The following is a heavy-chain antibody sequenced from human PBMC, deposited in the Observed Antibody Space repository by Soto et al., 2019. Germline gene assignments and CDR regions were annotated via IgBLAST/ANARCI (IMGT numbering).Heavy chain of an antibody. V-gene: IGHV3-23*01. CDR2: ISGSGGST. Sequence: GGSLRLSCAASGFTFSSYAMSWVRQAPGKGLEWVSAISGSGGSTYYADSVKGRFTISRDNSKNTLYLQMNGLRAEDTAVYYCAKVYCGGDCYVGSPGYFQHWGQGTLVTVSS. CDR1: GFTFSSYA. D-gene: IGHD2-21*02. CDR3: AKVYCGGDCYVGSPGYFQH. J-gene: IGHJ1*01.